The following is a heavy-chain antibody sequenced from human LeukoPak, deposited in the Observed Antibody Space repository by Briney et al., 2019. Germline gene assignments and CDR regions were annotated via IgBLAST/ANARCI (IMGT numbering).Heavy chain of an antibody. V-gene: IGHV4-30-2*01. CDR2: IYHSGST. J-gene: IGHJ3*02. CDR1: GGSISSGGYY. D-gene: IGHD5-18*01. CDR3: AGLSTSDEYSYALDI. Sequence: PSETLSLTCTVSGGSISSGGYYWSWIRQPPGKGLEWIGYIYHSGSTYCNPSLKSRVTISVDRSKNQFSLKLSSVTAADTAVYYCAGLSTSDEYSYALDIWGQGTMVTVSS.